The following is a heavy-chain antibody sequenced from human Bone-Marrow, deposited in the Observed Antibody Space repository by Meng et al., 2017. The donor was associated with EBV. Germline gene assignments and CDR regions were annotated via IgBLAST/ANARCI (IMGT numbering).Heavy chain of an antibody. Sequence: EVQLVESGGGLVEPGGSLRLSGAASGFIFNNNRMNWVRQAPGKGPEWVSVIDDGGISTYYADSVKGRFTISRDNAKNSVSLQMNNLRAEDTAVYYCVREEYDPRDFWGQGTLVTVSS. CDR2: IDDGGIST. V-gene: IGHV3-21*01. D-gene: IGHD3-16*01. CDR3: VREEYDPRDF. CDR1: GFIFNNNR. J-gene: IGHJ4*02.